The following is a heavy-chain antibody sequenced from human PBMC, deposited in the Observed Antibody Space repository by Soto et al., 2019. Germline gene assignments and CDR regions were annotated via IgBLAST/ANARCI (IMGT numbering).Heavy chain of an antibody. V-gene: IGHV1-3*01. Sequence: ASVKVSCKASGYTFTSYAMHWVRQAPGQRLEWMGWINAGNGNTKYSQKFQGRVTITRDTSASTAYMELSSLRSEDTAVYYCARVFGDHYYYGMDVWGQGTTVTVSS. CDR2: INAGNGNT. D-gene: IGHD3-10*02. J-gene: IGHJ6*02. CDR1: GYTFTSYA. CDR3: ARVFGDHYYYGMDV.